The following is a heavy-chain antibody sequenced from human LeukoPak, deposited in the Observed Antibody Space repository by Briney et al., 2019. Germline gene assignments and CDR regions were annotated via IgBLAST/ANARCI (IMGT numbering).Heavy chain of an antibody. Sequence: SETLSLTCTVSGGSISSYYWSWIRQPPGKGLEWIGYIYYSGSTNYNPSLKSRVTISVDTSKNQFSRKLSSVTAADTAVYYCARALYGDYYFDYWGQGTLVTVSS. D-gene: IGHD4-17*01. CDR3: ARALYGDYYFDY. J-gene: IGHJ4*02. CDR1: GGSISSYY. CDR2: IYYSGST. V-gene: IGHV4-59*01.